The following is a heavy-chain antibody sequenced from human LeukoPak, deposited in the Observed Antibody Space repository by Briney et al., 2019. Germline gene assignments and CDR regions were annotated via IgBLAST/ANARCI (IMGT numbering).Heavy chain of an antibody. Sequence: ASVKVSCKASGYTFTCYYMHWVRQAPGQGLEWMGWINPNSGGTNYAQKFQGRVTMTRDTSISTAYMELSRLRSDDTAVYYCALSYGGNSRVYFDYWGQGTLVTVSS. D-gene: IGHD4-23*01. CDR3: ALSYGGNSRVYFDY. J-gene: IGHJ4*02. CDR2: INPNSGGT. V-gene: IGHV1-2*02. CDR1: GYTFTCYY.